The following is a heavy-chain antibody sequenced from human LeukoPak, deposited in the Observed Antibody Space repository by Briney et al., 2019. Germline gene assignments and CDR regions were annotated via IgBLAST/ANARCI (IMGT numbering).Heavy chain of an antibody. Sequence: SETLSLTCTVSGGSISSYYWSWIRQPPGKGLEWIGEINHSGSTNYNPSLKSRVTISVDTSKNQFSLKLSSVTAADTAVYYCARDLSGYDVRFDYWGQGTLVTVSS. CDR3: ARDLSGYDVRFDY. D-gene: IGHD5-12*01. CDR1: GGSISSYY. CDR2: INHSGST. J-gene: IGHJ4*02. V-gene: IGHV4-34*01.